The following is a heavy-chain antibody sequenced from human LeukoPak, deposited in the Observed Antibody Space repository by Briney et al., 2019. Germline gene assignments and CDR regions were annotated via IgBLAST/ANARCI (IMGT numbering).Heavy chain of an antibody. CDR2: IGHDGTKI. Sequence: GGSLRLSCAASGFTFSTYGMHWVGQAPGKGLEGVAFIGHDGTKIYYADSVQGRFTISRDNSKNTLYLEMNSLSGEDTALYYCAKDHVTWGNRYFDHWGQGTLGTVSS. CDR1: GFTFSTYG. D-gene: IGHD3-16*01. V-gene: IGHV3-30*02. J-gene: IGHJ4*02. CDR3: AKDHVTWGNRYFDH.